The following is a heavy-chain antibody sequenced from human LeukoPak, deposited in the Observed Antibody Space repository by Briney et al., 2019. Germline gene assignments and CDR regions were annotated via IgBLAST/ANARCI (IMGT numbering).Heavy chain of an antibody. J-gene: IGHJ4*02. Sequence: PGGSLRLSCAASGFTFDDYAMHWVRQAPGKGLEWVSLISGHGGSTYYADSVKGRFTISRDNSKNSLYLQMNSLRTEDTALYYCAKDIMSLGGGYDILTGYTPDYWGQGTLVTVSS. D-gene: IGHD3-9*01. CDR2: ISGHGGST. CDR1: GFTFDDYA. CDR3: AKDIMSLGGGYDILTGYTPDY. V-gene: IGHV3-43*02.